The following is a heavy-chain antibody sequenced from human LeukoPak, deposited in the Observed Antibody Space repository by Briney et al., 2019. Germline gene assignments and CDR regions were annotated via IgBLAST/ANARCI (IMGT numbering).Heavy chain of an antibody. V-gene: IGHV4-61*02. CDR3: ARERDHYYDSSGYRRNAFDI. D-gene: IGHD3-22*01. Sequence: PSQTLSLTCTVSGGSISSGSYYWSWIRQPAGKGLEWIGRIYTSGSTNYNPSLKSRVTISVDTSKNQFSLKLSSVTAADTAVYYCARERDHYYDSSGYRRNAFDIWGQGTMVTVSS. J-gene: IGHJ3*02. CDR1: GGSISSGSYY. CDR2: IYTSGST.